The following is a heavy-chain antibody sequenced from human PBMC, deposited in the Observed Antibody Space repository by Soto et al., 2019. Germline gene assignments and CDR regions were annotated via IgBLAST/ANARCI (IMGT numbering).Heavy chain of an antibody. J-gene: IGHJ4*02. V-gene: IGHV4-34*01. D-gene: IGHD4-17*01. CDR3: ARGPPRTTYGDYVLGRLDY. CDR1: GGSFSGYY. Sequence: SQTLSLTCAVYGGSFSGYYWSWIRQPPGKGLEWIGEINHSGSTNYNPSLKSRVTVSVDTSKNQFSLKLSSVTAADTAGYYCARGPPRTTYGDYVLGRLDYWGQGTLVTVSS. CDR2: INHSGST.